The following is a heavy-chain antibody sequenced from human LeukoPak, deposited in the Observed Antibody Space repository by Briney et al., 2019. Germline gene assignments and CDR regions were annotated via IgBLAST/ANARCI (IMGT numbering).Heavy chain of an antibody. Sequence: SETLSLTCTVSGGLIRSSSYYWGWIRQPPGKGLEWIGDIYYSGRTYYNPSLRSRVSISLDTSMNHFSLTLSSVTAADTAVYYCARRRYYDSTGYFDWGRGSLVIVSS. CDR2: IYYSGRT. J-gene: IGHJ1*01. D-gene: IGHD3-22*01. CDR3: ARRRYYDSTGYFD. V-gene: IGHV4-39*02. CDR1: GGLIRSSSYY.